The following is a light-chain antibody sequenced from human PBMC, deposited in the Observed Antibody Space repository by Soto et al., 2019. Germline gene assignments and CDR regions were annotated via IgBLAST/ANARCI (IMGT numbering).Light chain of an antibody. CDR1: QSVSSSY. CDR3: QQYGSSLT. V-gene: IGKV3-20*01. Sequence: EIVLTQSPGTLSLSPGERATLSCRASQSVSSSYLAWYQQKPGQAPRLLIYGASSRATGIPDRFSGSGSGKDFTLTISRLEPEDFAVYYCQQYGSSLTLGGGTKVEIK. CDR2: GAS. J-gene: IGKJ4*01.